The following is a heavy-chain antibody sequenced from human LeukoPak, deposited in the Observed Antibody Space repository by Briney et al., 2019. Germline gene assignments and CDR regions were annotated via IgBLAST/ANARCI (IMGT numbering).Heavy chain of an antibody. J-gene: IGHJ3*02. D-gene: IGHD5-18*01. CDR1: GGSISSYY. Sequence: PSETLSLTCTVSGGSISSYYWSWIRQPPGKGLEWIGYIYYSGSTNYNPSLKSRVTISVDTSKNQFSLKLSSVTAADTAVYYCARHLGGYSYGSDAFDIWGQGTMVTVSS. CDR3: ARHLGGYSYGSDAFDI. CDR2: IYYSGST. V-gene: IGHV4-59*08.